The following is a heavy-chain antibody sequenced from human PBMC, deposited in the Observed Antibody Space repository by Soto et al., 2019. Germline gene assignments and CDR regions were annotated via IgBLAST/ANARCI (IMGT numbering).Heavy chain of an antibody. CDR3: ATGRSTRFDP. V-gene: IGHV3-30*03. D-gene: IGHD1-1*01. J-gene: IGHJ5*02. CDR2: ISFDGTAK. CDR1: GFTFNRYG. Sequence: QGLLVEYGGRVDQPGRSLRLSCVASGFTFNRYGMHWVRQAPGKGLEWVAEISFDGTAKYYAESVKGRFTVSRDNGNNTLHLEMNSLGAKDTAVYFCATGRSTRFDPWGQGTLVTVSS.